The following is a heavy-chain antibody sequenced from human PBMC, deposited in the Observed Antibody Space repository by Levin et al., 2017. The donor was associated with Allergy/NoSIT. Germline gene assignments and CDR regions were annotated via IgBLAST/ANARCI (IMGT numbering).Heavy chain of an antibody. V-gene: IGHV4-31*03. CDR3: ARDLGYCSSTSCPNQPEFGC. D-gene: IGHD2-2*01. Sequence: SETLSLTCTVSGGSISSGGYYWSWIRQHPGKGLEWIGYIYYSGSTYYNPSLKRRVTISGDTSKNQFSLKLSSVPAADTAVYYCARDLGYCSSTSCPNQPEFGCWGKGTTVTVSS. CDR1: GGSISSGGYY. J-gene: IGHJ6*04. CDR2: IYYSGST.